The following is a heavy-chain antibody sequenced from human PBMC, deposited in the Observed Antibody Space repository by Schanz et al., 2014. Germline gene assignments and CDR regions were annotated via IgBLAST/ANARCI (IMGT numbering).Heavy chain of an antibody. Sequence: EVQLVESGGGLVQPGGSLRLSCAASGFSFSTYAMHWVRQAPGKGLEWLSYISRDGTTSYYADSVKGRFTISRDNAKNSLYLEMTSLRGEDTAVYYCARDRGMTTSDYYYGMDVWGQGTTVTVSS. CDR2: ISRDGTTS. CDR1: GFSFSTYA. J-gene: IGHJ6*02. V-gene: IGHV3-48*04. CDR3: ARDRGMTTSDYYYGMDV. D-gene: IGHD4-17*01.